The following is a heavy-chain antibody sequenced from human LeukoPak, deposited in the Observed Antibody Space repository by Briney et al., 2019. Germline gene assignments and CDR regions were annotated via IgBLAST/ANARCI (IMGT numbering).Heavy chain of an antibody. CDR3: ARGKTGYCSSTSCRMVTFDY. D-gene: IGHD2-2*01. V-gene: IGHV4-59*12. J-gene: IGHJ4*02. Sequence: SETLSLTCTVSGGSMSSYYWTWIRQPPGKGLEWVGHIYYSGSTNYNPSLKSRVTISVDTSKNQFSLKLSSVTAADTAVYYCARGKTGYCSSTSCRMVTFDYWGQGTLVTVSS. CDR1: GGSMSSYY. CDR2: IYYSGST.